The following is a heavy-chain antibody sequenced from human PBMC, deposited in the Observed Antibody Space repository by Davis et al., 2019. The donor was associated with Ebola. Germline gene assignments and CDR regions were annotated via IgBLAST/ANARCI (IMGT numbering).Heavy chain of an antibody. J-gene: IGHJ6*02. CDR3: ARLEGCSSGSCHFPEYYFYNMDV. D-gene: IGHD2-15*01. CDR1: GASLSSSYYY. CDR2: VYKSGST. Sequence: GSLRLFCTVSGASLSSSYYYWGWIRQPPGKGLEWIGSVYKSGSTYYNPSLKSRVIISVDTPKKQISLKVTSVTAADTAVYYCARLEGCSSGSCHFPEYYFYNMDVWGQGTTVTVSS. V-gene: IGHV4-39*01.